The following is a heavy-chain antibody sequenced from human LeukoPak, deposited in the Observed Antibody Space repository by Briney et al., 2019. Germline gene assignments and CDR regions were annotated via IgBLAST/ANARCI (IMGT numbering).Heavy chain of an antibody. Sequence: PGGSLRLSCAASGFTFSSYGMHWVRQAPGKGLESVAVISYDGSNKYYADSVKGRFTISRDNSKNTLYLQMNSLRAEDTAVYYCAKAAAGIQLPHDYWGQGTLVTVSS. J-gene: IGHJ4*02. CDR3: AKAAAGIQLPHDY. CDR2: ISYDGSNK. D-gene: IGHD5-18*01. V-gene: IGHV3-30*18. CDR1: GFTFSSYG.